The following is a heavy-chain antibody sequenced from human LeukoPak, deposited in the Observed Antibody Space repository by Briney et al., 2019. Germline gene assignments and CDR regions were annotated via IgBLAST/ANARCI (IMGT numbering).Heavy chain of an antibody. CDR1: GGTFSSYA. V-gene: IGHV1-69*06. D-gene: IGHD1-26*01. J-gene: IGHJ3*01. CDR2: IIPIFGTT. CDR3: ARDGPWDAVGLTADAFDL. Sequence: SVKVSCKASGGTFSSYAISWVRQAPGQGLEWMGGIIPIFGTTNYAQKFQDRVTITADKSTSTAYMELSSLRSEDTAVYYCARDGPWDAVGLTADAFDLWGPGTKVIVSS.